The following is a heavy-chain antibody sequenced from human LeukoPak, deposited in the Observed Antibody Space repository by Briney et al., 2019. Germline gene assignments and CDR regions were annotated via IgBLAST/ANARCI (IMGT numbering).Heavy chain of an antibody. Sequence: SETLSLTCTVSGGSISSSSYYWGWIRQPPGKGLEWIGSIYYSGSTYYNPSLKSRVTISVDTSKNQFSLKLSSVTAADTAVYYCARFVGSQSGYYYGRAEYFQHWGQGTLVTVSS. V-gene: IGHV4-39*01. CDR1: GGSISSSSYY. CDR2: IYYSGST. D-gene: IGHD3-22*01. CDR3: ARFVGSQSGYYYGRAEYFQH. J-gene: IGHJ1*01.